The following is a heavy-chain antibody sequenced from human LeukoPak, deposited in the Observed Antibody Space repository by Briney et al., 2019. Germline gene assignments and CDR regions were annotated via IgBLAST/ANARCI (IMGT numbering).Heavy chain of an antibody. CDR3: AIDSSSSAFDI. CDR1: GYTFTSYG. Sequence: GASVKVSCKASGYTFTSYGISWVRQATGQGLEWMGWMNPNSGNTGYAQKFQGRVTITRNTSISTAYMELSSLRSEDTAVYYCAIDSSSSAFDIWGQGTMVTVSS. J-gene: IGHJ3*02. D-gene: IGHD6-6*01. CDR2: MNPNSGNT. V-gene: IGHV1-8*03.